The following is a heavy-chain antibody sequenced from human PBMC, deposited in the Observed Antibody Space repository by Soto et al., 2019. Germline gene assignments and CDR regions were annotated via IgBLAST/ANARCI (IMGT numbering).Heavy chain of an antibody. V-gene: IGHV3-74*01. J-gene: IGHJ4*02. CDR2: INSDGCTT. CDR3: ARDPSSWLDY. Sequence: EVQLVESGGGLVQPGVPLRLSCAASGFTFSSYWMHWVRQAPGKGLVWVSRINSDGCTTSYADSVKGRFTISRDNAKNTLYLQMNSLRAEDTAVYYCARDPSSWLDYWGQGTLVTVSS. D-gene: IGHD6-13*01. CDR1: GFTFSSYW.